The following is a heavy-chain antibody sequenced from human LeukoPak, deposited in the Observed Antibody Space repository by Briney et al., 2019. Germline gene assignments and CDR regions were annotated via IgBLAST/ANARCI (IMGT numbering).Heavy chain of an antibody. J-gene: IGHJ4*02. D-gene: IGHD4/OR15-4a*01. CDR3: ARDDYGSLDY. CDR1: GFTFSAYW. V-gene: IGHV3-7*05. CDR2: IKQDESEK. Sequence: GGSLKLSCAASGFTFSAYWMAWVRQAPGKGLEWVANIKQDESEKYYVDSVKGRFTISRDNAKDSLYLQMNSLRVEDTAVYYCARDDYGSLDYWGQGTLVTVSS.